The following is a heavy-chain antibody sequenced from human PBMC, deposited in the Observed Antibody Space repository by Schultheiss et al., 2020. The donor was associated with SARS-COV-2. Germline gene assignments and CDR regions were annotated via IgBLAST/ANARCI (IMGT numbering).Heavy chain of an antibody. CDR2: MNPNSGNT. V-gene: IGHV1-8*02. J-gene: IGHJ4*02. Sequence: ASVKVSCKASGYTFTSYGISWVRQATGQGLEWMGWMNPNSGNTGYAQKFQGRVTMTRNTSISTAYMELSSLRSEDTAVYYCARILTQTGVDYWGQGTLVTVSS. D-gene: IGHD1-14*01. CDR3: ARILTQTGVDY. CDR1: GYTFTSYG.